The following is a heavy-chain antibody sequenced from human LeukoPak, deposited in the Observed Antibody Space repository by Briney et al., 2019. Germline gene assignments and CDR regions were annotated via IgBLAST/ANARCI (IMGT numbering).Heavy chain of an antibody. Sequence: SVKVSCKASGVTFSRLVVSWVRQAPGQGLEWMGQIIPYFGTSNYAQNFQGRVTLTADEATNTAYMELNRLRSDDTAVYYCTRDAGDYGGSGSYPDYRGQGTLVTVSS. J-gene: IGHJ4*02. CDR1: GVTFSRLV. V-gene: IGHV1-69*13. D-gene: IGHD3-10*01. CDR3: TRDAGDYGGSGSYPDY. CDR2: IIPYFGTS.